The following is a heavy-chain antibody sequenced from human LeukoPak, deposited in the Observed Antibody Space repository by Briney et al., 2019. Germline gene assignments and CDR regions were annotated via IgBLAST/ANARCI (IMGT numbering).Heavy chain of an antibody. V-gene: IGHV3-53*01. CDR2: IYSGGST. Sequence: GGSLRLSCAASGFIFSNYWMGWVRQAPGKGLEWVSVIYSGGSTYYADSVKGRFTISRDNSKNTLYLQMNSLRVEDTAVYYCARDGFSSSWGLAYWGQGTLVTVSS. D-gene: IGHD6-13*01. J-gene: IGHJ4*02. CDR3: ARDGFSSSWGLAY. CDR1: GFIFSNYW.